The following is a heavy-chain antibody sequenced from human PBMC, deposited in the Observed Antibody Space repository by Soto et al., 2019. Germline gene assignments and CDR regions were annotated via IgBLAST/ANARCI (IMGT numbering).Heavy chain of an antibody. V-gene: IGHV3-30-3*02. CDR1: GFTFSSYA. CDR2: ISFDGSNE. Sequence: SLRLSCAASGFTFSSYAMHWIRQAPGKGLEWVAIISFDGSNEYYADSVKGRFTISRDNSKNTLYLQVRSLRAEDTAVYYCAKTYYYDRSGYYQNWFDPWGQGTLVTVSS. D-gene: IGHD3-22*01. CDR3: AKTYYYDRSGYYQNWFDP. J-gene: IGHJ5*02.